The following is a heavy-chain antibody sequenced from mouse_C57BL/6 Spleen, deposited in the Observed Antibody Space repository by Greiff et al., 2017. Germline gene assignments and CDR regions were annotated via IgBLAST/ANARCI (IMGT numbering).Heavy chain of an antibody. Sequence: QVQLQQPGAELVRPGSSVKLSCKASGYTFTSYWMDWVKQRPGQGLEWIGNIYPSDSETHYNQKFKDKATLTVDKSSSTAYMQLSSLTSEDSAVYYCARRSVAATDYWGQGTTLTVSS. V-gene: IGHV1-61*01. CDR1: GYTFTSYW. CDR2: IYPSDSET. J-gene: IGHJ2*01. D-gene: IGHD1-1*01. CDR3: ARRSVAATDY.